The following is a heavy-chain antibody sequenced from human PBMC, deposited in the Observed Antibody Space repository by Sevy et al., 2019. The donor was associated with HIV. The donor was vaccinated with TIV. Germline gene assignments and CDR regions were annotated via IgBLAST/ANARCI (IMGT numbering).Heavy chain of an antibody. CDR2: INAGNGNT. J-gene: IGHJ4*02. Sequence: ASVKVSCKASGYTFTSYAMHWVRQAPGQRLEWMGWINAGNGNTKYSQKFQGRVTITRDTSASTAYMELSSLRSEDTAVYYCAIHYDILTGYQYPFFFDYWGQGTLVTVSS. CDR1: GYTFTSYA. CDR3: AIHYDILTGYQYPFFFDY. V-gene: IGHV1-3*01. D-gene: IGHD3-9*01.